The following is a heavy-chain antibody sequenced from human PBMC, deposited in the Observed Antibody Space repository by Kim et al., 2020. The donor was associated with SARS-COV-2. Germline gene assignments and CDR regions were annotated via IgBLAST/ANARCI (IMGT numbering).Heavy chain of an antibody. J-gene: IGHJ4*02. V-gene: IGHV4-30-2*01. Sequence: SETLSLTCAVSGGSISSGGYSWSWIRQPPGKGLEWIGYIYHSGSTYYNPSLKSRVTISVDRSKNQFSLKLRSVTAADTAVYYCARALWFGELAFDYWGQGTLVTVSS. CDR1: GGSISSGGYS. CDR2: IYHSGST. D-gene: IGHD3-10*01. CDR3: ARALWFGELAFDY.